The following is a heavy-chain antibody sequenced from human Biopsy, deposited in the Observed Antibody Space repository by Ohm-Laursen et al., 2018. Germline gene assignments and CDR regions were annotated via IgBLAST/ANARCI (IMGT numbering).Heavy chain of an antibody. J-gene: IGHJ5*02. CDR1: GDSISASTTSY. CDR2: IYNSETT. CDR3: ARHPTGFWFDP. Sequence: SETLSLTCSVSGDSISASTTSYWAWLRQPPGKGLEWIGSIYNSETTFYNPPHKSRVAISVDTSTNQFSLKVSSVTAADTALYYCARHPTGFWFDPWGHGTLVTVSS. V-gene: IGHV4-39*01.